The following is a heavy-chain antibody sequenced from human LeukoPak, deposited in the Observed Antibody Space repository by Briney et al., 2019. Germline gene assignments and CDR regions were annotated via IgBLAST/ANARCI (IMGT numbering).Heavy chain of an antibody. CDR3: ARQREIYCTNGVCYLFDY. CDR2: IIPIFGTA. Sequence: ASVKVSCKASGGTFSSYAISWVRQAPGQGLEWMGGIIPIFGTANYAQKFQGRVTITADKSTSTAYMELSSLRSEDTAVYYCARQREIYCTNGVCYLFDYWGQGTLVTVSS. D-gene: IGHD2-8*01. CDR1: GGTFSSYA. J-gene: IGHJ4*02. V-gene: IGHV1-69*06.